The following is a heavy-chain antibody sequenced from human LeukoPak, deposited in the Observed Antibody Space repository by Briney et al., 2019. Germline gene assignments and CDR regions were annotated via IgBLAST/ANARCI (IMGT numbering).Heavy chain of an antibody. J-gene: IGHJ6*02. Sequence: GGSLRLSCAASGFTVSSNYMSWVRQAPGKGLEWVSVIYSGGSTYYADSVKGRFTISRDNSKNTLYLQMNSLRAEDTAVYYCAIPPLSGTGSSRPLAGMDVWGQGTTVTVSS. CDR3: AIPPLSGTGSSRPLAGMDV. CDR1: GFTVSSNY. D-gene: IGHD3-10*01. V-gene: IGHV3-53*01. CDR2: IYSGGST.